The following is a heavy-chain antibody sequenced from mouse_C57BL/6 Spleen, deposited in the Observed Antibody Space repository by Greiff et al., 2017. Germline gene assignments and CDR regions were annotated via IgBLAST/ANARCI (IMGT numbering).Heavy chain of an antibody. CDR2: IRLKSDNYAT. V-gene: IGHV6-3*01. D-gene: IGHD1-1*01. CDR1: GFTFSNYW. CDR3: TGGLDYGSSLDY. J-gene: IGHJ2*01. Sequence: EVQVVESGGGLVQPGGSMKLSCVASGFTFSNYWMNWVRQSPEKGLEWVAQIRLKSDNYATHYAESVKGRFTISRDDSKSSVYLQMNNLRAEDTGIYYCTGGLDYGSSLDYWGQGTTLTVSS.